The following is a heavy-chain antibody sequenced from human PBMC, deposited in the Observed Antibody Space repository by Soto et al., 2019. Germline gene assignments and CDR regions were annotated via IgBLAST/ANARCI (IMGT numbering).Heavy chain of an antibody. CDR1: GGTFSTAA. CDR3: ARDQDRPQLGGKYYYMMDG. Sequence: QVQVEQSGAEVKKPGSSVKVSCKASGGTFSTAAISWVRQAPGQGLEWMGGIMPIFRTADYAQKFQGRVTITADESTTTAYLELRSLSSEDTAIYYGARDQDRPQLGGKYYYMMDGWGQGTTVTVSS. J-gene: IGHJ6*01. D-gene: IGHD5-12*01. V-gene: IGHV1-69*12. CDR2: IMPIFRTA.